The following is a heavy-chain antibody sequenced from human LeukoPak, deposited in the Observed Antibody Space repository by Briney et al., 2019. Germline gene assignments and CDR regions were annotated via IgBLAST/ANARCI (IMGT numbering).Heavy chain of an antibody. Sequence: SETLSLTCAVYGGSFSGYYWSWIRQPPGKGLEWIGEINHSGSTNYNPSLKSRVTISVDTSKNQFSLKLSSVTAADTAVYYCARSTMVRGVITRYYYYYYMDVWGKGTTVTVSS. J-gene: IGHJ6*03. CDR2: INHSGST. D-gene: IGHD3-10*01. CDR3: ARSTMVRGVITRYYYYYYMDV. CDR1: GGSFSGYY. V-gene: IGHV4-34*01.